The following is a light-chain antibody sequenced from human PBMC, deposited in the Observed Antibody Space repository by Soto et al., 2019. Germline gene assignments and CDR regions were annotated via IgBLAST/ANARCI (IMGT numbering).Light chain of an antibody. CDR1: QGISSY. J-gene: IGKJ1*01. CDR3: QQYNNWPPTWT. Sequence: IQLTQSPSSLSASVGDRVTITCRASQGISSYLAWYQQKPGKAPKLLIYVASTLQSGVPSRFSGSGSGTEFTLTINSLQSEDFAVYYCQQYNNWPPTWTFGQGTKVDIK. V-gene: IGKV1-9*01. CDR2: VAS.